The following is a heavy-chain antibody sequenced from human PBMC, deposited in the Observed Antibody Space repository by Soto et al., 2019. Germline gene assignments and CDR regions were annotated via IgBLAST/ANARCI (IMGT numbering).Heavy chain of an antibody. D-gene: IGHD3-9*01. CDR2: IYWDDDK. Sequence: QITLKESGPTLVKPTQTLTLTCTFSGFSLSTSGVGVGWIRQPPGKALEWLALIYWDDDKRYSPSLKSRLTITKDTSKNQVVLTLTNVDPVDTATYYCAHPVFWRPFDWSLGWFDPWGQGTLVTVSS. CDR3: AHPVFWRPFDWSLGWFDP. V-gene: IGHV2-5*02. CDR1: GFSLSTSGVG. J-gene: IGHJ5*02.